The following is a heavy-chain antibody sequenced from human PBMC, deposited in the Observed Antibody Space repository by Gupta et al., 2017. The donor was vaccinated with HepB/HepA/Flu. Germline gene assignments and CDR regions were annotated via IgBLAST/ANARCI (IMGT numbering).Heavy chain of an antibody. CDR2: IYYSGST. J-gene: IGHJ6*02. V-gene: IGHV4-39*01. CDR1: GGSISSSSYY. D-gene: IGHD3-3*01. CDR3: ARRRRITIVGGAELPLGMDV. Sequence: QLQLQESGPGLVKPSETLSLTCTVSGGSISSSSYYWGWIRQPPGKGLEWIGSIYYSGSTYYNPSLKSRVTISVDTSKNQFSLKLSSVTAAETAVYYCARRRRITIVGGAELPLGMDVWGQGTTVTVSS.